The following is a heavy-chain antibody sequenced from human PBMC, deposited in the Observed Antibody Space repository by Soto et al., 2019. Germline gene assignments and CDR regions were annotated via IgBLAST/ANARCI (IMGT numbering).Heavy chain of an antibody. CDR3: VRTSLVVAVATREDF. D-gene: IGHD2-15*01. J-gene: IGHJ4*02. CDR1: GFTFSNYW. V-gene: IGHV3-74*01. Sequence: EVQLVESGGGLVQPGESLRLSCAASGFTFSNYWMHWVRQAPGKGLVWVSRIDSDGSRITYADFVKGRFTISRDNGKNTVYLQMNSLTAEDTAVYYCVRTSLVVAVATREDFWGQGTLVTVSS. CDR2: IDSDGSRI.